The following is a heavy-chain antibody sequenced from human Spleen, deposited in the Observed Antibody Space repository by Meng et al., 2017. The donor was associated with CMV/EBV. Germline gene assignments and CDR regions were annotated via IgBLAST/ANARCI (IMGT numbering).Heavy chain of an antibody. CDR3: AKAGSDSSGWYIRIDY. V-gene: IGHV3-23*01. D-gene: IGHD6-19*01. CDR1: GFTFSSYA. CDR2: ISGSGGST. J-gene: IGHJ4*02. Sequence: GGSLRLSCAASGFTFSSYAMSWVRQAPGKGLEWVSGISGSGGSTYYADSVKGRFTISRDNSKNTLYLQMNSLRAEDTAVYYCAKAGSDSSGWYIRIDYWGQGTLVTVSS.